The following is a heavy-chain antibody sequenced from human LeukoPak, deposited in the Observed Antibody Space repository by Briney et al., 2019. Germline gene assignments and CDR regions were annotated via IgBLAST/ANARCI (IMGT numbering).Heavy chain of an antibody. CDR3: ARQFDGSHPNAFDI. CDR2: ISGSGSST. V-gene: IGHV3-23*01. Sequence: GGSLRLSCAASGFTFSNYAMTWVRQAPGKGLEWVSGISGSGSSTYYADSVKGRFTLSRDYPKNTLYLQMNSLRAEDTAVYYCARQFDGSHPNAFDIWGQGTMVTVSS. CDR1: GFTFSNYA. J-gene: IGHJ3*02. D-gene: IGHD1-26*01.